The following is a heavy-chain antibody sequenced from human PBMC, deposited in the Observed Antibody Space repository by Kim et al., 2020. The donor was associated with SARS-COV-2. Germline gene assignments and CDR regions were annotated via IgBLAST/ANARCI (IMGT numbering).Heavy chain of an antibody. D-gene: IGHD3-9*01. CDR2: IKEDGGET. V-gene: IGHV3-7*01. CDR1: GFTFSSSW. Sequence: GGSLRLSCAASGFTFSSSWMSWVRQAPGKGLEWVANIKEDGGETYYVDSVKGRFTISRDNAKNSLFLQMNSLRAEDTAVYFCARDRDIYLRKNFDYWGQGTLVTVSS. CDR3: ARDRDIYLRKNFDY. J-gene: IGHJ4*02.